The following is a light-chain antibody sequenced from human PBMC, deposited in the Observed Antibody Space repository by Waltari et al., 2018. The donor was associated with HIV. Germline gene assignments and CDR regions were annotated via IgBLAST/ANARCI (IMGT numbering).Light chain of an antibody. CDR3: AAWGDNLSGPVL. Sequence: QSVLTHPPSASGTPGQRVTLSCSASSSHVHWYQKFPGTAPKLLIYRNNQRPSGVPDRFSGSKSGTSASLAISGLRSEDEADYDCAAWGDNLSGPVLFGGGTKLTVL. CDR1: SSH. J-gene: IGLJ2*01. CDR2: RNN. V-gene: IGLV1-47*01.